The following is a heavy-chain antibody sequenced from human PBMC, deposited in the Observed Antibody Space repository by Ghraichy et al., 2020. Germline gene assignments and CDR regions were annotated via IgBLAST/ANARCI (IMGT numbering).Heavy chain of an antibody. J-gene: IGHJ5*02. V-gene: IGHV3-21*01. CDR3: ARVDYNWNFNWFDP. CDR1: GFTFSSYS. Sequence: GGSLRLSCAASGFTFSSYSMNWVRQAPGKGLEWVSSISSSSSYIYYADTVKGRFTISRDNAKNSLYLQMNSLRAEDTAVYYCARVDYNWNFNWFDPWGQGTLVTVSS. CDR2: ISSSSSYI. D-gene: IGHD1-7*01.